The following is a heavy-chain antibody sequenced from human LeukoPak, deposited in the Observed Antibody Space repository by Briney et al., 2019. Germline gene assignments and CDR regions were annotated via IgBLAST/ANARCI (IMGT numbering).Heavy chain of an antibody. CDR2: INPNSGGT. D-gene: IGHD2-2*01. CDR3: ARVGAYCSSSSCFDY. V-gene: IGHV1-2*02. Sequence: ASVKVSCKASGYTFTGYYMHWVRQAPGQGLEWMGWINPNSGGTNYAQKFQGRVTMTTDTSTSTAYMELRSLRSDDTAVYYCARVGAYCSSSSCFDYWDQGTLVTVSS. J-gene: IGHJ4*02. CDR1: GYTFTGYY.